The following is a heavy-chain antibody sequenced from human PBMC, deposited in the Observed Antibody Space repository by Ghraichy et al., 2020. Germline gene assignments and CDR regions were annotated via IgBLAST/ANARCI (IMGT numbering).Heavy chain of an antibody. CDR1: GYTFTDYY. CDR2: INPNSGGT. D-gene: IGHD3-10*01. V-gene: IGHV1-2*02. CDR3: ARERLRPKYHGWGRYSAFDI. Sequence: ASVKVSCKASGYTFTDYYMQWVRLAPGQGLEWMGWINPNSGGTHYAQKFQGRVTMTRDTSISTAYMELSSLRSDDTAVYYCARERLRPKYHGWGRYSAFDIWCQGTIITVSS. J-gene: IGHJ3*02.